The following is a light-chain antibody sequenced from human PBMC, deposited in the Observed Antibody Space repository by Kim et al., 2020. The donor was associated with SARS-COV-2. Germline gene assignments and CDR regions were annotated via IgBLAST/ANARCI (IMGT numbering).Light chain of an antibody. CDR1: SSDVGGYNY. Sequence: QSALTQPRSVSGSPGQSVTISCTGTSSDVGGYNYVSWYQQHPGKAPKLMIYDVGKRPSGVPDRFSGSKSGNTASLTISGLQAEDEADYYCCSYAGSYTRYVFGTGTKVTVL. CDR3: CSYAGSYTRYV. V-gene: IGLV2-11*01. J-gene: IGLJ1*01. CDR2: DVG.